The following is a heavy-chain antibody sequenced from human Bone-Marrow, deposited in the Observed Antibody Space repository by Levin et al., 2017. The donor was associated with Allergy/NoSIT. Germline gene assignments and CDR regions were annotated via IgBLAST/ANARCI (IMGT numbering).Heavy chain of an antibody. CDR2: ISAGGNYI. Sequence: PGGSLRLSCAASGILFSSYDMNWVRQAPGKGLEWVSSISAGGNYIYYADSVKGRFTISRDNAKNSLFMKMNSQRAEDTAVYYCASWAMYHYDRSAFDYFYYAMDVWGQGTTVTVSS. J-gene: IGHJ6*02. CDR3: ASWAMYHYDRSAFDYFYYAMDV. D-gene: IGHD3-22*01. CDR1: GILFSSYD. V-gene: IGHV3-21*01.